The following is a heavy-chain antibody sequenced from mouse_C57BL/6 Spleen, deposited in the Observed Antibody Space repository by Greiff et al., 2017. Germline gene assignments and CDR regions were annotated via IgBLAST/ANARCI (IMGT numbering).Heavy chain of an antibody. CDR2: ISYDGSN. V-gene: IGHV3-6*01. D-gene: IGHD2-4*01. Sequence: VQLQQSGPGLVKPSQSLSLTCSVTGYSITSGYYWNWIRQFPGNKLEWMGYISYDGSNNYNPSLKNRISITRDTSKNQFFLKLNSVTTEDTATYYCAREGAYYDYDWYFDVWGTGTTVTVSS. CDR3: AREGAYYDYDWYFDV. J-gene: IGHJ1*03. CDR1: GYSITSGYY.